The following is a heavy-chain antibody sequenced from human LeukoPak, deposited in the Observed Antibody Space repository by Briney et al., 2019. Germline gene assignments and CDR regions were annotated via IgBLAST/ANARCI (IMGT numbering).Heavy chain of an antibody. CDR3: ARDGDIAVAIGY. J-gene: IGHJ4*02. CDR1: GYTFTGYY. V-gene: IGHV1-2*02. CDR2: INPNSGGT. D-gene: IGHD6-19*01. Sequence: RVASVKVSCKASGYTFTGYYMHWVRQAPGQGLEWMGWINPNSGGTNYAQRFQGRVAMTRDTSISTAYMELSRLRSDDTAVYYCARDGDIAVAIGYWGQGTLVTVSS.